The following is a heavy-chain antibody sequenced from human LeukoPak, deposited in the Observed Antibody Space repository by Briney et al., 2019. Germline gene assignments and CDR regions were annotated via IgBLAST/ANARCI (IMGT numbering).Heavy chain of an antibody. CDR2: IKEDGWEK. D-gene: IGHD2-15*01. V-gene: IGHV3-7*01. CDR1: GFTFSSYW. Sequence: GGSLRLSCAASGFTFSSYWMSWVRQSPGRGVEGVANIKEDGWEKYYVDSVKGRFTISRDNAKNSLYLQMNSLRAEDTAVYYCAKVDVVVVAAWAPDHWGQGTLVTVSS. CDR3: AKVDVVVVAAWAPDH. J-gene: IGHJ5*02.